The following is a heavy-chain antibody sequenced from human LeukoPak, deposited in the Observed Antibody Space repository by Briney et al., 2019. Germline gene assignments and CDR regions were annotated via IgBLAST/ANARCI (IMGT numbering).Heavy chain of an antibody. D-gene: IGHD1-7*01. CDR1: GFTFSSYN. V-gene: IGHV3-48*02. CDR3: ARDLTRTTDIDY. J-gene: IGHJ4*02. Sequence: GGSLRLSCAASGFTFSSYNMNWVRQAPGKGLEWVSYISSSISIYYADSVKGRFTISRDNAKNSLYLQMNSLRDEDTAVYYCARDLTRTTDIDYWGQGTLVTVSS. CDR2: ISSSISI.